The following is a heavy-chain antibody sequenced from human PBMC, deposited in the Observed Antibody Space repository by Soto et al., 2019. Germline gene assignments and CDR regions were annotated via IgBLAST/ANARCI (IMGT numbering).Heavy chain of an antibody. J-gene: IGHJ4*02. V-gene: IGHV4-34*01. D-gene: IGHD5-12*01. CDR2: VKDGGHT. Sequence: QVQLQRWGAGLLKPSETLSLNCAVTGGSLSGYYWSWIRQPPGKGLEWIGEVKDGGHTNYSPSLRGRVTISSDTANHQFSLRLNSVTAADTGVYYCARGQEGVVATHWDQGSLVTVSS. CDR3: ARGQEGVVATH. CDR1: GGSLSGYY.